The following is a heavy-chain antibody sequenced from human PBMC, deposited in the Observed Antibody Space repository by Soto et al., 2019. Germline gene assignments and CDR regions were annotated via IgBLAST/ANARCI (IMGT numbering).Heavy chain of an antibody. CDR3: AIDLSSSGGDYYYGMDV. CDR2: ISYDGSNK. V-gene: IGHV3-30-3*01. D-gene: IGHD6-19*01. Sequence: QVQLVESGGGVVQPGRSLRLSCAASGFTFSSYAMHWVRQAPGKGLEWVAVISYDGSNKYYADSVKGRFTISRDNSKNTLYLQMNSLRAEDTAVYYCAIDLSSSGGDYYYGMDVWGQGTTVTVSS. CDR1: GFTFSSYA. J-gene: IGHJ6*02.